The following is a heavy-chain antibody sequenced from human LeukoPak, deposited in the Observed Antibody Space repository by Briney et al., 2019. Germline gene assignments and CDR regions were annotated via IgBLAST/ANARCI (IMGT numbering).Heavy chain of an antibody. J-gene: IGHJ4*02. CDR2: ITAGGGST. CDR3: AKDLPGITIFGALHY. D-gene: IGHD3-3*01. CDR1: GFTFSDCV. V-gene: IGHV3-23*01. Sequence: HLGGSLGLSCAASGFTFSDCVMTWLRQAPGKGLEWVSTITAGGGSTYYGDSVKGRFTISRDNSKNTLYLQLNSLRADDTAVYYCAKDLPGITIFGALHYWGQGALVTVS.